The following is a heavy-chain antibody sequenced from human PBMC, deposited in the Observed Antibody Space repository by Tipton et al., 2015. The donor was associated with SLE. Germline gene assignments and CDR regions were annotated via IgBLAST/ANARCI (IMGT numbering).Heavy chain of an antibody. CDR1: GGPISSSSYY. J-gene: IGHJ5*02. V-gene: IGHV4-39*07. D-gene: IGHD6-6*01. CDR2: IYYSGST. Sequence: TLSLTCAVSGGPISSSSYYWGWIRQPPGKGLEWIGSIYYSGSTYYNPSLKSRVTISVDTSKNQFSLKLSSVTAADTAVYYCARARQGGIAARPHWFDPWGQGTLVTVSS. CDR3: ARARQGGIAARPHWFDP.